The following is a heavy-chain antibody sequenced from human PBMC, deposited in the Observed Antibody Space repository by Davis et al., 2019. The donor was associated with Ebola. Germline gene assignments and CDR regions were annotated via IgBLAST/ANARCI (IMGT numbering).Heavy chain of an antibody. CDR1: GYTFTGYY. Sequence: ASVKVSCKASGYTFTGYYMHWVRQAPGQGLEWMGWINPNSGGTNYAQKFQGWVTMTRDTSISTAYMELSRLRSDDTAVYYCAREGGDSSGYYGEKYYYGMDVWGQGTTVTVSS. J-gene: IGHJ6*02. V-gene: IGHV1-2*04. CDR2: INPNSGGT. CDR3: AREGGDSSGYYGEKYYYGMDV. D-gene: IGHD3-22*01.